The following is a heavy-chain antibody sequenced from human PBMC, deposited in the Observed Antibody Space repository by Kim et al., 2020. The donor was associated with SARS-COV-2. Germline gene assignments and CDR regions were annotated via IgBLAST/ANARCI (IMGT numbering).Heavy chain of an antibody. Sequence: YYEDAVKGRITISRDNSKNTLYLQRNSLRAEDTAVYYCARDGGDWYFDLWGRGTLVTVSS. V-gene: IGHV3-66*01. D-gene: IGHD3-3*01. CDR3: ARDGGDWYFDL. J-gene: IGHJ2*01.